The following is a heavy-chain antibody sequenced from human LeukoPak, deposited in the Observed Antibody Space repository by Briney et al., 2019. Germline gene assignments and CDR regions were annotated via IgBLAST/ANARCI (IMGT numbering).Heavy chain of an antibody. Sequence: ASVKVSCKASGYTFTGYYMHWVRQAPGQGLEWMGWINPNSGGTNYAQKFQGRVTMTRDTSISTAYMELSRLRSDDTAVYYCARGGRITIFGVVIILLGNFDYWGQGTLVTVSS. CDR2: INPNSGGT. CDR1: GYTFTGYY. CDR3: ARGGRITIFGVVIILLGNFDY. V-gene: IGHV1-2*02. J-gene: IGHJ4*02. D-gene: IGHD3-3*01.